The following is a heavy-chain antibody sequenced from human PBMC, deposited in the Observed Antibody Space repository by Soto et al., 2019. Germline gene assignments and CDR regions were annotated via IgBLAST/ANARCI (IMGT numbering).Heavy chain of an antibody. CDR2: INAGNGNT. Sequence: ASVKVSCKASGYTFTNYAMHWVRQAPGQRLEWMGWINAGNGNTKYSQKFQGRVTITRDTSTSTAYMEMRSLRSEDTAVYYCAIIADCSITTCSFPTRFHMRGYYYYYGMDVWGPGTTVTVSS. CDR1: GYTFTNYA. J-gene: IGHJ6*02. CDR3: AIIADCSITTCSFPTRFHMRGYYYYYGMDV. D-gene: IGHD2-2*01. V-gene: IGHV1-3*01.